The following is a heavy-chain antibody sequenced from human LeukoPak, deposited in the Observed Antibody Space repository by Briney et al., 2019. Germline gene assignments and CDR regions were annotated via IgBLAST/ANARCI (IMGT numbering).Heavy chain of an antibody. CDR1: GFTFSSYG. J-gene: IGHJ4*02. CDR3: AKDPGGSSGYYLDY. D-gene: IGHD3-22*01. V-gene: IGHV3-30*02. CDR2: IRYDGSNK. Sequence: GGSLRLSCAASGFTFSSYGMHWVRQAPGKGLEWVAFIRYDGSNKYYADSVKGRFTISRDNSKNTLYLQMNSLRAEDTAVYYCAKDPGGSSGYYLDYWGQGTLVTVSS.